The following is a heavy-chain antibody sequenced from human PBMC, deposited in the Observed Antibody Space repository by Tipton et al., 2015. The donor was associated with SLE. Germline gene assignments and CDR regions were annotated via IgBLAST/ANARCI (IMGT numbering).Heavy chain of an antibody. CDR1: GGSISSSNW. Sequence: GLVKPSETLSLTCAVSGGSISSSNWWSWVRQPPGKGLEWIGEIYHSGSTNYNPSPKSRVTISVDTSKNQFSLKLSSVTAADTTVYYCARDDSTNFDYWGQGTLVTVSS. J-gene: IGHJ4*02. CDR3: ARDDSTNFDY. CDR2: IYHSGST. D-gene: IGHD6-13*01. V-gene: IGHV4-4*02.